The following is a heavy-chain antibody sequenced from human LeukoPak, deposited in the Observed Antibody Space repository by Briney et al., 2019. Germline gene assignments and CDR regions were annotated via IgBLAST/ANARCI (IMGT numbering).Heavy chain of an antibody. CDR3: ARAMYYYDSSGYYDY. J-gene: IGHJ4*02. V-gene: IGHV1-18*01. D-gene: IGHD3-22*01. Sequence: ASVKVSCKASGYTFTSYGISWVRQAPGQGLEWMGWISAYNGNTNYAQKLQGRVTMTTDPSTSTAYMELRSLRSDDTAVYYCARAMYYYDSSGYYDYWGQGTLVTVSS. CDR1: GYTFTSYG. CDR2: ISAYNGNT.